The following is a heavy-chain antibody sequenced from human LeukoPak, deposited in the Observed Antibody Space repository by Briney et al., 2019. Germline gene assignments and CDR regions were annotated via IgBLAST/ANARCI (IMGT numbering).Heavy chain of an antibody. CDR1: GFTFSSYA. CDR2: MSYDGSTQ. D-gene: IGHD2-2*01. Sequence: GGSLRLSCAASGFTFSSYAMHWVRQPPGKGLEWVTMMSYDGSTQYYTDSVKGRFTISRDNSKNTLYLQMNSLRTEDTALYYCARDHSLKYGNWFDPWGQGTLVTVSS. V-gene: IGHV3-30*04. J-gene: IGHJ5*02. CDR3: ARDHSLKYGNWFDP.